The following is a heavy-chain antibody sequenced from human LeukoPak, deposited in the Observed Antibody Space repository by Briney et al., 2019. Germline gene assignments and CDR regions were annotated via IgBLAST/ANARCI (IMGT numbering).Heavy chain of an antibody. D-gene: IGHD3-16*02. CDR2: ISHDGTIQ. Sequence: GGSLRLSCAASRFTFSNYGMHWVRQAPGKGLEWVAVISHDGTIQYYADSVKGRFTISRDNPKNILFLQMNSLRAEDTAVYYCAKGPDLIGRDYFDYWGQGTLVTVSS. CDR1: RFTFSNYG. J-gene: IGHJ4*02. V-gene: IGHV3-30*18. CDR3: AKGPDLIGRDYFDY.